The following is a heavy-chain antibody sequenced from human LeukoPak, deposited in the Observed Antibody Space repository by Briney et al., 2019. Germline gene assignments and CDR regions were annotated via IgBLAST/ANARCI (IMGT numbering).Heavy chain of an antibody. V-gene: IGHV3-23*01. D-gene: IGHD7-27*01. CDR1: GFTFSTSA. CDR3: ATDLNWGGR. CDR2: ISGSGVT. Sequence: PGGSLRLSCAASGFTFSTSAMTWVRQAPGKGLEWVSGISGSGVTDYADSVKGRFTISRDNSKSTLSLQLNSLRGEDTAVYYCATDLNWGGRWGQGTLVTVSS. J-gene: IGHJ4*02.